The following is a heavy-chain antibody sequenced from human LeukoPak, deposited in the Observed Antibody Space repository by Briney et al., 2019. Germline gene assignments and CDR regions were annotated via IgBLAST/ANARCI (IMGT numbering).Heavy chain of an antibody. J-gene: IGHJ4*02. CDR1: GGSITSGTYY. D-gene: IGHD3-9*01. V-gene: IGHV4-39*07. CDR3: AASGVDILTGWYYFDY. CDR2: INYSGNT. Sequence: TSETLSLTCSVSGGSITSGTYYWGWLRQPPGKGLEWIGSINYSGNTYYNPSLKSRVTISVDTSKNQFSLKLSSVTAADTAVYYCAASGVDILTGWYYFDYWGQGTLVTVSS.